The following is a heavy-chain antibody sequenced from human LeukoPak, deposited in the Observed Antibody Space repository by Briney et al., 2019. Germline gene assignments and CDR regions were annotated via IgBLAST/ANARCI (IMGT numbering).Heavy chain of an antibody. J-gene: IGHJ3*02. CDR2: INPSRSDT. CDR1: GFTFNNYY. CDR3: ARRRYNWNHDTLAFDI. Sequence: ASVKVSCKASGFTFNNYYIHWVRQAPGQGLEWMGWINPSRSDTKLAQKFQDRVTMTRDTFIGTAYMEVTRLRSDDTAIYYCARRRYNWNHDTLAFDIWGQGTMVTVSS. V-gene: IGHV1-2*02. D-gene: IGHD1-14*01.